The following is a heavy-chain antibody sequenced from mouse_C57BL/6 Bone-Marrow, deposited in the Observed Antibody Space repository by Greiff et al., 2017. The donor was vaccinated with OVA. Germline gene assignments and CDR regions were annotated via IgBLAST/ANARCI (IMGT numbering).Heavy chain of an antibody. Sequence: ESGPGLVKPSQSLSLTCSVTGYSITSGYYWNWIRQFPGNKLEWMGYISYDGSNNYNPSLKNRIPITRDTSKNQFFLKLNSVTTEDTATYDCAREGYYCGSPAYFDVWGTGTTVTVSS. CDR1: GYSITSGYY. V-gene: IGHV3-6*01. D-gene: IGHD1-1*01. CDR3: AREGYYCGSPAYFDV. J-gene: IGHJ1*03. CDR2: ISYDGSN.